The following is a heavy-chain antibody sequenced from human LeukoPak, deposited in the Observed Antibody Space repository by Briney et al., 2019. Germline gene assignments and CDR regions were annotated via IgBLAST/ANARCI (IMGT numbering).Heavy chain of an antibody. CDR2: ISNDGSTT. J-gene: IGHJ4*02. V-gene: IGHV3-74*01. Sequence: GGSLSLSCAAAGFTFSDYWIHWVRQAPGKGLVWVSRISNDGSTTTYADSVRGRFTISRDNAKNTLYLQMNSLRAEDTAVYYCARDCGSTGCDYWGQGTLVTASS. CDR1: GFTFSDYW. D-gene: IGHD2-2*01. CDR3: ARDCGSTGCDY.